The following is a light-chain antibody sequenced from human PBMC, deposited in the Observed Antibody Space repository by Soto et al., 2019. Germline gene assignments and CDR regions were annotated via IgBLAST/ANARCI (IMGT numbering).Light chain of an antibody. V-gene: IGLV1-51*01. Sequence: QFVLTQPPSVSAAPGQKVIISRSGSSSNIGDHYVFWYQQFPGTAPRLLIYDDNKRPPGIPDRFSGSKSATSATLGITGLQTGDEADYYCATWGANLRVFGGGTKVTVL. CDR3: ATWGANLRV. CDR1: SSNIGDHY. CDR2: DDN. J-gene: IGLJ3*02.